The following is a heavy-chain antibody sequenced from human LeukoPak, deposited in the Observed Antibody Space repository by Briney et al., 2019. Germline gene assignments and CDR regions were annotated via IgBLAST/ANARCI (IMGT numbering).Heavy chain of an antibody. D-gene: IGHD6-19*01. V-gene: IGHV3-7*03. CDR2: IKQDGSEK. J-gene: IGHJ4*02. CDR3: TTVGAVAGSVFFGDLDY. Sequence: GGSLRLSCAASGFTFSSYWMSWVRQAPGKGLEWVANIKQDGSEKYYVDSVKGRFTISRDNAKNSLYLQMNSLKTEDTAVYYCTTVGAVAGSVFFGDLDYWGQGTLVTVSS. CDR1: GFTFSSYW.